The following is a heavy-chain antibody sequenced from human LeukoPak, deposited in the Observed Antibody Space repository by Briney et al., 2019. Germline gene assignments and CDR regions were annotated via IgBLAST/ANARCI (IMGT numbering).Heavy chain of an antibody. Sequence: QPSETLSLTCTVSGGSISSYYWSWVRQAPGKRLEWVSVIYSGGGTYYADSVKGRFTISRDNSRNTLYLQMNSLRAEDTAVYYCAGNYYGSGSYIYWGQGTLVTVSS. V-gene: IGHV3-66*01. CDR3: AGNYYGSGSYIY. D-gene: IGHD3-10*01. CDR2: IYSGGGT. J-gene: IGHJ4*02. CDR1: GGSISSYY.